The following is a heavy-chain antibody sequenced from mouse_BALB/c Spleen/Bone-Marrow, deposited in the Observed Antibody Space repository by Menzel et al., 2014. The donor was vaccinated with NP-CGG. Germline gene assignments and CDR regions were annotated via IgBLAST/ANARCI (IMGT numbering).Heavy chain of an antibody. CDR1: GYSITSDYA. V-gene: IGHV3-2*02. J-gene: IGHJ3*01. CDR2: ISYSANT. CDR3: TRGTTAGFAY. Sequence: VQLKQSGPGLVKPSQSLSLPCTVTGYSITSDYAWNWIQQFPGNKLEWMGYISYSANTNYNPSLKSRISITRDTSKNQFFLQLNSVTAEDTATYYCTRGTTAGFAYWGLGTQVTVSA. D-gene: IGHD1-2*01.